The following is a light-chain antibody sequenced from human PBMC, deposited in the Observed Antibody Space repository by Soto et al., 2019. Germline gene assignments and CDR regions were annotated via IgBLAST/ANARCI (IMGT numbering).Light chain of an antibody. Sequence: QSALTQPASVSGSPGQSITISCTGTSSDVGGYNYVSWYQQHPGKAPKLMIYDVSNRPSGVSNRFSGSKSGNTASRTISGLQAEDEADYCCSSYTSSSTIVVFGGGTQLTVL. CDR1: SSDVGGYNY. J-gene: IGLJ2*01. CDR2: DVS. V-gene: IGLV2-14*01. CDR3: SSYTSSSTIVV.